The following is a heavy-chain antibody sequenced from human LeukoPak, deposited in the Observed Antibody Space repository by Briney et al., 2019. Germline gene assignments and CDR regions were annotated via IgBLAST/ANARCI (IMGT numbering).Heavy chain of an antibody. V-gene: IGHV1-18*01. CDR2: ISAYNGNT. J-gene: IGHJ4*02. CDR1: GYTFTSYG. D-gene: IGHD2-15*01. Sequence: GASVKVSCKASGYTFTSYGISWVRQAPGQGLEWMGWISAYNGNTNYAQKLQGRVTMTTDTSTSTAYMELRSLRSDDTAVYYCARDFDCSGGSCYKGFDYWGQGTLVTVPS. CDR3: ARDFDCSGGSCYKGFDY.